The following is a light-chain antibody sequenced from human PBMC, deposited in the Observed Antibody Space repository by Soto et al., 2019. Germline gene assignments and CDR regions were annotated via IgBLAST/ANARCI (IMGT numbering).Light chain of an antibody. V-gene: IGLV2-14*01. J-gene: IGLJ2*01. Sequence: QSALTQPASVSGSPGQSITISCTGTSSDVGGGNYVSWYQQHPGKAPKLMIYDVSNRPSGVSSRFSGSKSGNTASLTISGLQAEDEADYYCSSYTSSSTVVFGGGTKLTVL. CDR2: DVS. CDR3: SSYTSSSTVV. CDR1: SSDVGGGNY.